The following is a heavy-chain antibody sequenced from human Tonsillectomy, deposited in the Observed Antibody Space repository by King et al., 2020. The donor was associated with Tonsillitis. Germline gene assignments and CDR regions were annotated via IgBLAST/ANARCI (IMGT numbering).Heavy chain of an antibody. J-gene: IGHJ4*02. D-gene: IGHD3-3*01. V-gene: IGHV1-2*02. CDR1: GYTFTGYY. Sequence: VQLVESGAEVKKPGASVKVSCKASGYTFTGYYMHWVRQAPGQGLEWMGGINPNSGGTNYAPKFQGRGTITRDTSTITAYMELSRLRSDDTAVYYCGSLFGVAPRTDYWGQGTLVTVSS. CDR3: GSLFGVAPRTDY. CDR2: INPNSGGT.